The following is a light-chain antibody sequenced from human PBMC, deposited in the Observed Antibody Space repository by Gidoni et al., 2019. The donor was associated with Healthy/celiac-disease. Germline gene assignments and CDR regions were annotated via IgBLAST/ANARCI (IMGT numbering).Light chain of an antibody. V-gene: IGLV2-11*01. CDR2: DVS. CDR1: SSDVGGYNY. J-gene: IGLJ1*01. CDR3: CSYAGSYVYV. Sequence: QSALTQPRSVSGSPGQSVTLSCTGTSSDVGGYNYVPWYQQHPGKAPKLMIYDVSKRPSGVPDRFSGSKSGNTASLTISGLQAEDEADYYCCSYAGSYVYVFGTGTKVTVL.